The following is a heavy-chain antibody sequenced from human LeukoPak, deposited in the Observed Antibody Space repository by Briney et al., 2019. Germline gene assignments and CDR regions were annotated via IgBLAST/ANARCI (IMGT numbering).Heavy chain of an antibody. V-gene: IGHV3-21*01. CDR2: ISSSSSYI. CDR3: ASETSSSWYHYFDY. J-gene: IGHJ4*02. CDR1: GFTFSSYS. Sequence: GGSLRLSCAASGFTFSSYSMNWVRQAPGKGLEWVSSISSSSSYIYYADSVKGRFTISRDNAKNSLYLQMNSLRAEDPAGYYCASETSSSWYHYFDYWGQGTLVTVSS. D-gene: IGHD6-13*01.